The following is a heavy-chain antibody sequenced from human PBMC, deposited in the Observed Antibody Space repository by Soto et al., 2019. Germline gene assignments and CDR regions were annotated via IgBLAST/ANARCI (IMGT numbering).Heavy chain of an antibody. CDR2: IWYDGSNK. Sequence: QVQLVESGGGVVQPGRSLRLSCAASGFTFSSYGMHWVRQAPGKGLEWVAVIWYDGSNKYYADSVKGRFTISRDNSKNTQYWAMNSLRTDETAVYYCPRPRSYGPYVFAMDVWGQGTTVTVS. CDR1: GFTFSSYG. J-gene: IGHJ6*02. D-gene: IGHD3-16*01. V-gene: IGHV3-33*01. CDR3: PRPRSYGPYVFAMDV.